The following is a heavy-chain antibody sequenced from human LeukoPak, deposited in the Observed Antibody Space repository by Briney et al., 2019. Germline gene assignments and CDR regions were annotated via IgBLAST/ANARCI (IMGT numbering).Heavy chain of an antibody. D-gene: IGHD4-17*01. V-gene: IGHV3-23*01. J-gene: IGHJ4*02. CDR1: GFTFSSYA. CDR3: AKENTKTPIRPGEATVTKGYFDY. CDR2: ISGSGGNT. Sequence: GGSLRLSCAASGFTFSSYAMSWVRQAPGKGLEWVSVISGSGGNTYYADPVKGRFTISRDNSKNTLYLQMNSLRAEDTAVYYCAKENTKTPIRPGEATVTKGYFDYWGQGTLVTVSS.